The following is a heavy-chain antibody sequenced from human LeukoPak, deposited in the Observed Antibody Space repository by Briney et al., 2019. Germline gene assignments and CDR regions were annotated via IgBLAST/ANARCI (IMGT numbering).Heavy chain of an antibody. CDR3: AKGTSTCSGSFDY. D-gene: IGHD6-19*01. CDR2: ISDSGGVT. V-gene: IGHV3-23*01. Sequence: GESLRLSCAASGFTFNNYAMSWVRQAPGKGLEWGSAISDSGGVTKYADSVKGRFTISRDNSKNTLYLQMDSLRAEDTAVYYCAKGTSTCSGSFDYWGRGTLVTVSS. CDR1: GFTFNNYA. J-gene: IGHJ4*02.